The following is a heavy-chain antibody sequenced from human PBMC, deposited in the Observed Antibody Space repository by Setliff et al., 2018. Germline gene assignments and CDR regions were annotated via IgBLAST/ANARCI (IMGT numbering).Heavy chain of an antibody. CDR2: ISSSSSTI. Sequence: GGSLRLSCAASGFTFSSYSMNWVRQAPGKGLEWVSYISSSSSTIYYADSVKGRFTISRDNAKNSLYLQMNSLRAEDTAVYYCARDGALGGSSWYDYYYYGMDVWGQGTTVTVSS. CDR3: ARDGALGGSSWYDYYYYGMDV. D-gene: IGHD6-13*01. J-gene: IGHJ6*02. V-gene: IGHV3-48*04. CDR1: GFTFSSYS.